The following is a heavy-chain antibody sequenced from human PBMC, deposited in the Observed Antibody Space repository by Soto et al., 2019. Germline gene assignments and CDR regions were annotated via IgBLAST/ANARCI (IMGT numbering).Heavy chain of an antibody. CDR3: VRDRSWAFDY. CDR1: GFAFRDYT. J-gene: IGHJ4*02. D-gene: IGHD6-13*01. Sequence: PGGSLRLSCAASGFAFRDYTFNWVRQAPGKGLEWLSNIRATTSDIFYADSVKGRFTMSRDNAKNLVYLQMNSLRAEDTAVYYCVRDRSWAFDYWGQGCLVTVSS. V-gene: IGHV3-48*01. CDR2: IRATTSDI.